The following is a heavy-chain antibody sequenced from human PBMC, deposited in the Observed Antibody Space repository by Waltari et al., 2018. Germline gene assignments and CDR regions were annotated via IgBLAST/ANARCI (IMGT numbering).Heavy chain of an antibody. CDR1: NGSITSFF. J-gene: IGHJ5*02. CDR2: IYYTGRT. Sequence: QVQLQESGPGQVKPSETLSLTCTVSNGSITSFFWNWIRQSPGKGLEWIGYIYYTGRTDYNPSLKSRVTISVDTTKNQFALRLNSVTAADTGVYYCARGRIHYTSNWFDPWGQGTLVTVSS. D-gene: IGHD3-10*01. CDR3: ARGRIHYTSNWFDP. V-gene: IGHV4-59*01.